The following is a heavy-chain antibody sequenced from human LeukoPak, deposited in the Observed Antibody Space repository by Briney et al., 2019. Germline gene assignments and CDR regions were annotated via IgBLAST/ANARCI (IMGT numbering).Heavy chain of an antibody. D-gene: IGHD3-22*01. Sequence: SETLSLTCTVSGYSISSGYYWGWIRQPPGKGLEWIGSIYHSGSTYYNPSLKSRVTISVDTSKNQFSLKLSSVTAADTAVYYCARVGYYYDSSGYYSHAFDIWGQGTMVTVSS. J-gene: IGHJ3*02. CDR3: ARVGYYYDSSGYYSHAFDI. CDR2: IYHSGST. CDR1: GYSISSGYY. V-gene: IGHV4-38-2*02.